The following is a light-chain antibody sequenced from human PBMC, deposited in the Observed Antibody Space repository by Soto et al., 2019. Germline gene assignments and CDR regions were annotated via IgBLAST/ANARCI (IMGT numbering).Light chain of an antibody. CDR1: SSNIGAGYD. V-gene: IGLV1-40*01. Sequence: QSVLTQPPSVSGAPGQRVTISCTGSSSNIGAGYDVHWYQQLPGTAPKLLIYGNSNRPSGVPDRFSGSKSGTSASLAITGIQAEDEADYYCQSYDSSWVFGGVTKLTVL. CDR3: QSYDSSWV. J-gene: IGLJ3*02. CDR2: GNS.